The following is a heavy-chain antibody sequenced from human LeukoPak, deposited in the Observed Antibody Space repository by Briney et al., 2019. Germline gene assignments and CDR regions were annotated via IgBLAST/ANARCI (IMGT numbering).Heavy chain of an antibody. CDR3: ARRRDFMDY. D-gene: IGHD3/OR15-3a*01. J-gene: IGHJ4*02. Sequence: GGSLSLSCAASGFTLSDYYMSWMGQAPGRGLAWVSYSSSSGSTLYYADSVKGRFAISRDNAKNSLYLQMNSLRAEDTAVYYCARRRDFMDYWGQGTLVTVSS. CDR1: GFTLSDYY. V-gene: IGHV3-11*01. CDR2: SSSSGSTL.